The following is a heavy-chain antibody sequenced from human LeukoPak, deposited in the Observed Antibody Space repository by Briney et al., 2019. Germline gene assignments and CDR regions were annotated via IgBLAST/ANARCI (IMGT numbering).Heavy chain of an antibody. D-gene: IGHD3-22*01. V-gene: IGHV3-23*01. Sequence: TGGSLRLSCATSGFTFSNYAMSWVRQAPGKGLEWVSSIGGNDGKTYYRDSVKGRFTISRDNSKNTLYLQVNSLRAEDTAVYYCAKGNTMIVVVYYFDYWGQGTLVTVSS. CDR1: GFTFSNYA. J-gene: IGHJ4*02. CDR3: AKGNTMIVVVYYFDY. CDR2: IGGNDGKT.